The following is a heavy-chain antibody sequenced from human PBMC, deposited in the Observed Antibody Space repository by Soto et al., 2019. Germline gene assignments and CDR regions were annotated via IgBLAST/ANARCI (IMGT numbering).Heavy chain of an antibody. Sequence: PGGSLRLSCAASGFTFSSYGMHWVRQAPGKGLEWVAVIWYDGSNKYYADSVKGRFTISRDNSKNTLYLQMNSLRAEDTAVYYCAKDIYSGYDSYYYYYGMDVWGQGTTVTVSS. D-gene: IGHD5-12*01. CDR3: AKDIYSGYDSYYYYYGMDV. J-gene: IGHJ6*02. V-gene: IGHV3-33*06. CDR1: GFTFSSYG. CDR2: IWYDGSNK.